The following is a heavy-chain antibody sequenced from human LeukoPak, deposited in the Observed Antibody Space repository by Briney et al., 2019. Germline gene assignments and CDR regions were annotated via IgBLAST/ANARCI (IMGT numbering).Heavy chain of an antibody. D-gene: IGHD4-17*01. J-gene: IGHJ6*03. CDR3: ARESLTTVTTSAWPYYYYYYYMDV. V-gene: IGHV4-39*07. CDR2: IYYSGST. CDR1: GGSISSSSYY. Sequence: PSETLSLTCTVSGGSISSSSYYWGWIRQPPGKGLEWIGSIYYSGSTYYNPSLKSRVTISVDTSKNQFSLKLSSVTAADTAVYYCARESLTTVTTSAWPYYYYYYYMDVWGKGTTVTISS.